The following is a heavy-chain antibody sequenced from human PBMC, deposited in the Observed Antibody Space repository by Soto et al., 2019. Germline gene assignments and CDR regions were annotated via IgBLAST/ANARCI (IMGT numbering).Heavy chain of an antibody. V-gene: IGHV1-18*01. J-gene: IGHJ6*03. Sequence: QDQLVQSGVEVKKPGASVKVSCKASGYSFTNYGITWVRQAPGQGFEWMGWISAYNGNTKYAQKLQGRVTLTTDASTSTACLELRSLNSDDTAVYYCARDRGVDPPVHGNTHYYYYVDVWGKGTTVTVSS. CDR2: ISAYNGNT. D-gene: IGHD1-26*01. CDR1: GYSFTNYG. CDR3: ARDRGVDPPVHGNTHYYYYVDV.